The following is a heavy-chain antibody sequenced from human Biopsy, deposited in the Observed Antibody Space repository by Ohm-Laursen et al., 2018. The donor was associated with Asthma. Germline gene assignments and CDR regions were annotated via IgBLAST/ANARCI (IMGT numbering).Heavy chain of an antibody. V-gene: IGHV4-30-2*01. CDR3: ARAQAAQYYYGMDV. D-gene: IGHD6-6*01. J-gene: IGHJ6*02. Sequence: TLSLTCTVSYGSITSGGYYWTWIRQHPGKGLEWIGFIYHSGSTYFNPSLKSRVTISLDRTKSQFSLKLNSVTAADTALYYCARAQAAQYYYGMDVWGQGTTVIVSS. CDR1: YGSITSGGYY. CDR2: IYHSGST.